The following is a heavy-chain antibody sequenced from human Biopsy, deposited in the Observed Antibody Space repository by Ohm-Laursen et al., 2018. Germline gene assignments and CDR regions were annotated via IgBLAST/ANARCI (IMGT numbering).Heavy chain of an antibody. CDR3: VRDGNYRLGQ. Sequence: SLRLSCAASGFTFSNYWMHWVRQPPGEGLVWVSRIKSDGTTMYADFVRGRFTLSRDNEKNTLDLQMNGLTVEDTAVYYCVRDGNYRLGQWGQGTLATVSS. D-gene: IGHD1-7*01. J-gene: IGHJ4*02. CDR1: GFTFSNYW. CDR2: IKSDGTT. V-gene: IGHV3-74*03.